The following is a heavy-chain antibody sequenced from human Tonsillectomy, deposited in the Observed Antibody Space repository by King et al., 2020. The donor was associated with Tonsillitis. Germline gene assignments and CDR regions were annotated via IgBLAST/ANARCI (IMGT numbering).Heavy chain of an antibody. CDR1: GFTFSRYA. V-gene: IGHV3-23*04. D-gene: IGHD3-3*01. J-gene: IGHJ4*02. CDR2: ISGSGGST. Sequence: VQLVQSGGGLVQPGGSLRLSCAASGFTFSRYAMGWVRQAPGKGLEWVSAISGSGGSTYYADSVKGRFTISRDNSKKTLYLQMNSLRAEDTAVYYCAKRVYFAPDLWIGYHKYNFDSWGQGTLVTVSS. CDR3: AKRVYFAPDLWIGYHKYNFDS.